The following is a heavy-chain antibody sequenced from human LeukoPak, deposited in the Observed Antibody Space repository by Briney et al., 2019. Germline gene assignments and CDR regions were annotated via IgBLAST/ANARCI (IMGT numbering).Heavy chain of an antibody. D-gene: IGHD7-27*01. CDR3: AREYRGTGDLPPYYYYGMNV. V-gene: IGHV3-33*01. CDR1: GSTFSSYG. J-gene: IGHJ6*02. Sequence: GGSLRLSCAASGSTFSSYGMHWVRQAPGKGLEWVAVIWYDGSNKYYADSVKGRFTISRDNSKNTLYLQMNSLRAEDTAVYYCAREYRGTGDLPPYYYYGMNVWGQGTTVTVSS. CDR2: IWYDGSNK.